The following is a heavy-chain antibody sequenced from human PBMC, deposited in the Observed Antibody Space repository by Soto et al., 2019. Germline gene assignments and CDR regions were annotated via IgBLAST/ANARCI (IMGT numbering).Heavy chain of an antibody. CDR1: GGSISSSSYY. V-gene: IGHV4-39*01. D-gene: IGHD6-19*01. CDR3: ANHPQLIAVAVYY. J-gene: IGHJ4*02. CDR2: IYYSGST. Sequence: PSETLSLTCTVAGGSISSSSYYWGGIRQPPGKGLEWIGSIYYSGSTYYNPSLKSRVTISVDTSKNQFPLKLSSVTAADTAAYYCANHPQLIAVAVYYWGQGTLVTVSS.